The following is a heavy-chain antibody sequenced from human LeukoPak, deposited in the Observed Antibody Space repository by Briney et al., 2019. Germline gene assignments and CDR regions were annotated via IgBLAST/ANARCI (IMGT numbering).Heavy chain of an antibody. CDR1: GGSFSGYY. CDR2: INHSGST. D-gene: IGHD5-18*01. Sequence: SSETLSLTCAVYGGSFSGYYWSWIRQAPGKGLEWIGEINHSGSTNYNPSLKSRVTIPVDTSKNQFSLKLSSVTAADTAVYYCARSMPSPSPQLWLPYYYYYMDVWGKGTTVTVSS. J-gene: IGHJ6*03. V-gene: IGHV4-34*01. CDR3: ARSMPSPSPQLWLPYYYYYMDV.